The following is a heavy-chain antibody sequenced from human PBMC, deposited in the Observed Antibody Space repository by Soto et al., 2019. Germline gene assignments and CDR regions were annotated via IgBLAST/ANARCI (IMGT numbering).Heavy chain of an antibody. D-gene: IGHD2-2*01. J-gene: IGHJ4*02. CDR1: GYTFASYY. CDR3: ARLQGSYFFTSSCHAYY. V-gene: IGHV1-46*03. CDR2: INPGDGTT. Sequence: ASVKVSCKASGYTFASYYIHWVRQAPGQGLEWMGIINPGDGTTTHAQKFQGRVTMTRDTSTSTVYMELSGLGSEDTAVYFCARLQGSYFFTSSCHAYYWGQGTLVTVSS.